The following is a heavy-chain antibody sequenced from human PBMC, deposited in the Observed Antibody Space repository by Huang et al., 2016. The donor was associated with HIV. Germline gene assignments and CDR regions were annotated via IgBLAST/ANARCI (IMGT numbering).Heavy chain of an antibody. D-gene: IGHD3-16*01. CDR1: GFSLNNFG. J-gene: IGHJ3*02. CDR3: AKDGGRTDWVFDVFEI. Sequence: QVQLVESGGGVVQPGGSLRLSCAATGFSLNNFGVHWVRQDPGKGLEWVAFIRFDISSKYYADSVKGRFSSSRDESKNIVYLQMNSLGPEDTAVYYCAKDGGRTDWVFDVFEIWGQGTMVTVSS. V-gene: IGHV3-30*02. CDR2: IRFDISSK.